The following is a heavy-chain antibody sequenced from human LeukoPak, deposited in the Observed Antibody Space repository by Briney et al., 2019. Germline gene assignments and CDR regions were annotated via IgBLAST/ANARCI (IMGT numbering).Heavy chain of an antibody. CDR3: ASPVRYDAVHI. CDR1: GFTFSSYW. D-gene: IGHD4-17*01. J-gene: IGHJ3*02. Sequence: PGGSLRLSCAPSGFTFSSYWMHWVRLGPGKGLVWVSSINSDGSGTTYTDSVKGRFTISRDNAKNTLYLQMNSLRVEDTAVYYCASPVRYDAVHIWGQGTMVTVSS. CDR2: INSDGSGT. V-gene: IGHV3-74*01.